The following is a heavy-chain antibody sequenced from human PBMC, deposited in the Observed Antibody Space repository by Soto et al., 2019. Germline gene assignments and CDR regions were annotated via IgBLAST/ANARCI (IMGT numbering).Heavy chain of an antibody. D-gene: IGHD5-12*01. J-gene: IGHJ5*02. CDR3: AREKRGLRGTHLDP. V-gene: IGHV1-8*01. CDR1: GYTFTSYD. Sequence: QVQLVQSGAEVKKPGASVKVSCKASGYTFTSYDINWVRQATGQGLEWMGWMNPNSGNTGYAQKFQGRATMTRNTSISTAYMELSSRRSEDTEVYYCAREKRGLRGTHLDPWGQGTLVTVSS. CDR2: MNPNSGNT.